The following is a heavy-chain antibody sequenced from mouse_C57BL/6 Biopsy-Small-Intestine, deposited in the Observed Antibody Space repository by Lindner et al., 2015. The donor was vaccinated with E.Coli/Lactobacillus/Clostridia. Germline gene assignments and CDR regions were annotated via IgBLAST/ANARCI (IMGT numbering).Heavy chain of an antibody. CDR3: ALSLRNTYSGLDY. CDR2: INAGNGNT. J-gene: IGHJ4*01. D-gene: IGHD5-2*01. CDR1: GYTFTNYA. V-gene: IGHV1-84*02. Sequence: SVKVSCKASGYTFTNYAMHWVRQAPGQRLEWMGWINAGNGNTKYSQKFQGRVTITRDTSASTAYMDLSTLRSEDTAVYYCALSLRNTYSGLDYWGQGTLVTVSS.